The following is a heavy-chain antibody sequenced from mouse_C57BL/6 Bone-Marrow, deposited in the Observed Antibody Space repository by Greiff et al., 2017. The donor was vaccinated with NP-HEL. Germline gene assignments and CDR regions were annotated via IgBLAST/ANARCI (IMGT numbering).Heavy chain of an antibody. J-gene: IGHJ1*03. V-gene: IGHV1-63*01. CDR1: GYTFTNYW. D-gene: IGHD1-1*01. Sequence: QVQLKESGAELVRPGTSVKMSCKASGYTFTNYWIGWAKQRPGHGLEWIGDIYPGGGYTNYNEKFKGKATLTADKSSSTAYMQFSSLTSEDSAIYYCARYYYGSSYCWYFDVWGTGTTVTVSS. CDR2: IYPGGGYT. CDR3: ARYYYGSSYCWYFDV.